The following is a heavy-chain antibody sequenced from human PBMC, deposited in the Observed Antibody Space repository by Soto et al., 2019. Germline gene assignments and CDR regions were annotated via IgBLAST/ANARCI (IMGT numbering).Heavy chain of an antibody. J-gene: IGHJ4*02. V-gene: IGHV3-74*01. CDR3: ARVGYTSGRGSYYFDY. Sequence: EVQLVESGGGLVQPGGSLRLSCAASGFSFSSYWMHWVRQAPGKGLVWVSRINSDGSTRSYADSVKGRFTITRDNARNTLYLQMNSLRAEDTAVYYCARVGYTSGRGSYYFDYWGQGTQVTVSS. D-gene: IGHD6-19*01. CDR2: INSDGSTR. CDR1: GFSFSSYW.